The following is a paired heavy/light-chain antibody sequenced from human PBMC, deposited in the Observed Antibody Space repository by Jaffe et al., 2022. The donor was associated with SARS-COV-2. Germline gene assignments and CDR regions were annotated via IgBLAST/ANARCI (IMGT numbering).Heavy chain of an antibody. Sequence: QLQLQESGPGLVKPSETLSLTCTVSGASISSSRYSWGWIRQPPGKGLEWIGSISYSGSTYYNPSLKSRVTISVDTSKNQFSLKLNSVTAADTAVYYCARHPRIMITFGGRDYWGQGTLVTVSS. D-gene: IGHD3-16*01. CDR2: ISYSGST. J-gene: IGHJ4*02. CDR3: ARHPRIMITFGGRDY. CDR1: GASISSSRYS. V-gene: IGHV4-39*01.
Light chain of an antibody. J-gene: IGLJ1*01. V-gene: IGLV2-14*01. Sequence: QSALTQPASVSGSPGQSITISCTGTSSDVGDYNYVSWYQQHPGKAPKLMIYDVTNRPSGVSNRFSGSKSGNTASLTISGLLAEDEADYYCSSYTSSTTYVFGTGTKVTVL. CDR2: DVT. CDR1: SSDVGDYNY. CDR3: SSYTSSTTYV.